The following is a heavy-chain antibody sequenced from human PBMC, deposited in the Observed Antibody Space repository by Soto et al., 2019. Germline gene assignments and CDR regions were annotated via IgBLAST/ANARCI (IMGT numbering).Heavy chain of an antibody. CDR3: AREACSGGNCFYFGPDY. D-gene: IGHD2-15*01. CDR1: GFTFSSDW. J-gene: IGHJ4*02. CDR2: IKSDGSST. Sequence: GGSLRLSCAASGFTFSSDWMHWVRQAPGKGLVWVSRIKSDGSSTSYADSVKGRFTISRDTAKNTLYLQMNSLRAEDTAVYYCAREACSGGNCFYFGPDYWGQGTLVTVSS. V-gene: IGHV3-74*01.